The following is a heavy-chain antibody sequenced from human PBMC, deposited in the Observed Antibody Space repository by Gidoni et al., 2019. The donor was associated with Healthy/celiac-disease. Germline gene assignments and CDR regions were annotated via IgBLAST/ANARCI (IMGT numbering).Heavy chain of an antibody. CDR3: AKTTVTIYYYYYMDV. J-gene: IGHJ6*03. CDR1: GFTFSSYG. Sequence: QVQLVEPGGGVVQPGRSLRLSCAASGFTFSSYGMHWVRQAPGKGLEWVAVISYDGSNKYYADSVKGRFTISRDNSKNTLYLQMNSLRAEDTAVYYCAKTTVTIYYYYYMDVWGKGTTVTVSS. D-gene: IGHD4-4*01. CDR2: ISYDGSNK. V-gene: IGHV3-30*18.